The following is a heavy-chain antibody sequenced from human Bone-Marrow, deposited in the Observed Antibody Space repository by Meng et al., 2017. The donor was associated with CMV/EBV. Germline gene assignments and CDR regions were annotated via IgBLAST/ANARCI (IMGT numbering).Heavy chain of an antibody. D-gene: IGHD2-2*01. V-gene: IGHV1-2*02. CDR2: INPNSGGT. CDR1: GYTFTGYY. J-gene: IGHJ6*02. Sequence: ASVKVSCKASGYTFTGYYMHWVRQAPGQGLEWMGWINPNSGGTNYAQKFQGRVTMTRDTSISTAYMELSRLRSDDTAVYYCARGAAYIVVVPAYYYGMDVWGQGTTVTVSS. CDR3: ARGAAYIVVVPAYYYGMDV.